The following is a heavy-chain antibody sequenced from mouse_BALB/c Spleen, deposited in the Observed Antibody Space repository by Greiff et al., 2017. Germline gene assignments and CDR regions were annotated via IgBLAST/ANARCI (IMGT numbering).Heavy chain of an antibody. J-gene: IGHJ2*01. D-gene: IGHD1-1*01. CDR3: ARNYYGSSSFDY. CDR2: ISSGSSTI. V-gene: IGHV5-17*02. Sequence: EVQVEESGGGLVQPGGSRKLSCAASGFTFSSFGMHWVRQAPEKGLEWVAYISSGSSTIYYADTVKGRFTISRDNPKNTLFLQLTSLRSEDTAMYYCARNYYGSSSFDYWGQGTTLTVSS. CDR1: GFTFSSFG.